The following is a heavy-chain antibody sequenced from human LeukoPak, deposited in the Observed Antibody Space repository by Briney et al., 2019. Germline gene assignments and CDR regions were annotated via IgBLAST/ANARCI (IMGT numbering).Heavy chain of an antibody. CDR2: IRAFNGNT. CDR3: AVGGVYCSGGACYSGSSAYMDV. Sequence: ASVTVSCKASGYTFTSLSFSWVRQSPGQGREWMAWIRAFNGNTNYPQKFQDRVTMTTDTSTGTAYMELRSLRSDDTAVYYCAVGGVYCSGGACYSGSSAYMDVWGKGTTVTVSS. CDR1: GYTFTSLS. J-gene: IGHJ6*03. V-gene: IGHV1-18*01. D-gene: IGHD2-15*01.